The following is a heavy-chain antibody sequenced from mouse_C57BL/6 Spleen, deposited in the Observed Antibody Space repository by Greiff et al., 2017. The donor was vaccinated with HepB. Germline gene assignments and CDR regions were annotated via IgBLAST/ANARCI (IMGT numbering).Heavy chain of an antibody. J-gene: IGHJ2*01. CDR3: TRGRGLTGTFDY. V-gene: IGHV1-15*01. Sequence: QVQLKQSGAELVRPGASVTLSCKASGYTFTDYEMHWVKQTPVHGLEWIGAIDPETGGTAYNQKFKGKAILTADKSSSTAYMELRSLTSEDSAVYYCTRGRGLTGTFDYWGQGTTLTVSS. CDR2: IDPETGGT. CDR1: GYTFTDYE. D-gene: IGHD4-1*01.